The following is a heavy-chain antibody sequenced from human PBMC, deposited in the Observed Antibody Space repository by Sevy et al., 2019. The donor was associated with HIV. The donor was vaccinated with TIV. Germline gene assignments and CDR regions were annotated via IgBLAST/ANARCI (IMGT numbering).Heavy chain of an antibody. CDR2: FDPQDDER. CDR3: ATVGLRYYSGSSSYQGDWFDP. V-gene: IGHV1-24*01. Sequence: ASVKVSCKVSGYTLTKLSIHWVRQAPGKGLEWLGDFDPQDDERIYAQRFQGRLTMTEDTSTETAYMELSSLTSEETAVYYCATVGLRYYSGSSSYQGDWFDPWGQGTLVTVSS. D-gene: IGHD2-15*01. J-gene: IGHJ5*02. CDR1: GYTLTKLS.